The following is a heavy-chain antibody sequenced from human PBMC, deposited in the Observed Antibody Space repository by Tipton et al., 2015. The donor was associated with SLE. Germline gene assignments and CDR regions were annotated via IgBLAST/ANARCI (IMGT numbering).Heavy chain of an antibody. Sequence: TLSLTCTVSGGYINIYYWDWVRQSPGKGLEWIGSISNSGTTNYNPSLRSRITISLDTSKSQFSLKLSSVTAADTAVYYCGRHRRSVNLPDGYFDLWGRGTLVTVSS. D-gene: IGHD1-14*01. CDR3: GRHRRSVNLPDGYFDL. CDR1: GGYINIYY. V-gene: IGHV4-59*08. J-gene: IGHJ2*01. CDR2: ISNSGTT.